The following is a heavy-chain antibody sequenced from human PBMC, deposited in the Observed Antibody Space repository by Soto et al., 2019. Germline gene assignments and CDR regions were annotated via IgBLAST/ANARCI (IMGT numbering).Heavy chain of an antibody. D-gene: IGHD2-21*01. CDR2: IYRGGST. J-gene: IGHJ6*03. CDR3: ARDRYCGATSCYPPEFSDPNGYYIDV. Sequence: GGSLRLSCAASGFSVSSNYMSWVRQAPGKGLEWVSLIYRGGSTYYADSVKGRFTISRHNSNNTLYLQMNSLRADDTAVYYCARDRYCGATSCYPPEFSDPNGYYIDVWGRGTTVTVSS. CDR1: GFSVSSNY. V-gene: IGHV3-53*04.